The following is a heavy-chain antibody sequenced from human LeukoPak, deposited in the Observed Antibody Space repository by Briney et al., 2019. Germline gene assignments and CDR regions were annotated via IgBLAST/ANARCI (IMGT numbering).Heavy chain of an antibody. D-gene: IGHD6-13*01. CDR3: AKDSSSSWYGYYYGMEV. Sequence: GGSLRLSCAASGFTFSSYAMSWVRQAPGKGLEWVANIKQDGSEKYYVDSVKGRFTISRDNAKNSLYLQMNSLRAEDTALYYCAKDSSSSWYGYYYGMEVWGQGTTVTVSS. CDR2: IKQDGSEK. CDR1: GFTFSSYA. J-gene: IGHJ6*02. V-gene: IGHV3-7*03.